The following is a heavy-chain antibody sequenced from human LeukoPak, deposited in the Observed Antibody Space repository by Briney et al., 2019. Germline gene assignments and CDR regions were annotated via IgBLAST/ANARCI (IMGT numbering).Heavy chain of an antibody. J-gene: IGHJ4*02. D-gene: IGHD5/OR15-5a*01. Sequence: GESLKISCKGSGYSFTSYWIGWVRQMPGKGLEWMGIIYPDDSNIRYSPSFQGQVTISAEKSINTAYLQWSSLKASDTAMYYCARHSSGYIVFDYWGQGTLVTVSS. CDR3: ARHSSGYIVFDY. CDR1: GYSFTSYW. V-gene: IGHV5-51*01. CDR2: IYPDDSNI.